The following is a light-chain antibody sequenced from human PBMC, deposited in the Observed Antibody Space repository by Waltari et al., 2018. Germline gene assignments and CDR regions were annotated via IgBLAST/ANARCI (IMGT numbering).Light chain of an antibody. J-gene: IGKJ1*01. Sequence: EIVMTQSPATLSVFPGERATLSCRASQSIRSNLAWSQHKPGQAPRLLIYGASPRATGIPARFSGSGSGTEFTLTISSLQSEDFAVYFCQQYDNWLGTFGQGTKVEIK. V-gene: IGKV3-15*01. CDR3: QQYDNWLGT. CDR1: QSIRSN. CDR2: GAS.